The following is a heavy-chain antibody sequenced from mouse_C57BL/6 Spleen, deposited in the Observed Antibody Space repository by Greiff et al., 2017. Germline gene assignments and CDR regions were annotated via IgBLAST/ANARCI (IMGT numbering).Heavy chain of an antibody. J-gene: IGHJ3*01. D-gene: IGHD2-4*01. V-gene: IGHV1-52*01. Sequence: VQLQQPGAELVRPGSSVKLSCKASGYTFTSYWLHWVKQRPIQGLEWIGNIDPSDSETHSNQKFKDKAPLTVAKSSSTSYMQLSRLSSEDSAFYCFARSGDYDEAFAYWGQGTLVTVSA. CDR1: GYTFTSYW. CDR3: ARSGDYDEAFAY. CDR2: IDPSDSET.